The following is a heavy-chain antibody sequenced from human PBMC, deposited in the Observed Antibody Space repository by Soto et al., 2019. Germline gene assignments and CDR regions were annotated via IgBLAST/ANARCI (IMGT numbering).Heavy chain of an antibody. CDR2: IYYSGST. J-gene: IGHJ4*02. D-gene: IGHD3-22*01. Sequence: SETLSLTCTVSGGSISSGDYYWSWIRQPPGKGLEWIGYIYYSGSTYYNPSLKSRVTISVDTSKNQLSLKLSSVTAADTAVYYCARVLESYDSSGYYRYFDYWGQGTLVTVSS. CDR1: GGSISSGDYY. CDR3: ARVLESYDSSGYYRYFDY. V-gene: IGHV4-30-4*01.